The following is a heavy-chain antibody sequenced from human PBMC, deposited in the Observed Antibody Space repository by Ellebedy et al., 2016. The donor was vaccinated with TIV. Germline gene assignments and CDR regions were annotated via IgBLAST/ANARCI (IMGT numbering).Heavy chain of an antibody. Sequence: SETLSLTCSVPGGSVIIGSFYWSWIRQSPGTTLEWIGHVYYSGTTNYAPSLRSRVAISVDTSKNQFALNLTSVTAADTAVYYCARLSGNTRALHIWGQGTMLTVSS. D-gene: IGHD5-18*01. CDR3: ARLSGNTRALHI. J-gene: IGHJ3*02. V-gene: IGHV4-61*01. CDR2: VYYSGTT. CDR1: GGSVIIGSFY.